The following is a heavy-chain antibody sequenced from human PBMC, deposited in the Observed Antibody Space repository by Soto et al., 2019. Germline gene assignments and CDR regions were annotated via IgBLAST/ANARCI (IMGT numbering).Heavy chain of an antibody. J-gene: IGHJ4*02. CDR2: INPSGGST. CDR1: GYTFTSYA. Sequence: ASVKVSCKASGYTFTSYAMHWVRQAPGQGLEWMGIINPSGGSTSYAQKFQGRVTMTRDTSTSTVYMELSSLRSEDTAVYYCARDGSYYDFWSGYPNWWGQGTLVTVSS. D-gene: IGHD3-3*01. CDR3: ARDGSYYDFWSGYPNW. V-gene: IGHV1-46*01.